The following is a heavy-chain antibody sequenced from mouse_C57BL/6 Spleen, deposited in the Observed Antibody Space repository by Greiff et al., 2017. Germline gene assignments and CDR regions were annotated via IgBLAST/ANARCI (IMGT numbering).Heavy chain of an antibody. D-gene: IGHD2-4*01. CDR1: GYTFTSYT. V-gene: IGHV1-4*01. CDR3: AREELDDYGTYAMDY. CDR2: INPSSGYT. Sequence: QVQLQQSGAELARPGASVKMSCKASGYTFTSYTMHWVKQRPGQGLEWIGYINPSSGYTKYNQKFKDKATLTADKSSSTAYMQLSSLTSEDSAVXYGAREELDDYGTYAMDYWGQGTSVTVSS. J-gene: IGHJ4*01.